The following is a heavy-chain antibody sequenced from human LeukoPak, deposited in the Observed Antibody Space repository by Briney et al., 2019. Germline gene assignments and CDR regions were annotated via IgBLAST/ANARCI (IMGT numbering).Heavy chain of an antibody. CDR2: IIPIFGTA. J-gene: IGHJ5*02. Sequence: GASVKVSCKAFGGTFSSYAISWVRQAPGQGLEWMGGIIPIFGTANYAQKFQGRVTVTTDESTSTAFMELSSLRSEDTAVYYCARAPPLRDFWSGYYNWFDPWGQGTLVTVSS. CDR1: GGTFSSYA. CDR3: ARAPPLRDFWSGYYNWFDP. D-gene: IGHD3-3*01. V-gene: IGHV1-69*05.